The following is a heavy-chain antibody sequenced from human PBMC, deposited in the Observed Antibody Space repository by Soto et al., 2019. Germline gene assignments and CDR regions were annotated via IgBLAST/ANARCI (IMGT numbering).Heavy chain of an antibody. CDR3: VTPRTRGYYYACDV. CDR1: GGSISSGGYH. D-gene: IGHD3-22*01. CDR2: TYYSGSA. Sequence: QVQLQESGPGLVKPSQTLSLTCTVSGGSISSGGYHWSWIRQHPGKGLEWIGYTYYSGSASYNPSLKSRVNISVDTSKNQLSLNLSSVIAADTAVYYWVTPRTRGYYYACDVWGQGTTVTVSS. V-gene: IGHV4-31*03. J-gene: IGHJ6*02.